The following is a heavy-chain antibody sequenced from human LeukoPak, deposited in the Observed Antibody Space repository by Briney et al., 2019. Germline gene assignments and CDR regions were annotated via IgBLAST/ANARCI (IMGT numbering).Heavy chain of an antibody. D-gene: IGHD3-10*01. V-gene: IGHV1-18*01. CDR1: GYTFTSYG. CDR3: ARDVGAPGLSMVRGVSCY. CDR2: ISAYNGNT. Sequence: GASVKVSCKASGYTFTSYGISWVRQAPGQGLEWMGWISAYNGNTNYAQKLQGRVTMTTDTSTSTAYMELRSLRSDDTAVYYCARDVGAPGLSMVRGVSCYWGQGTLVTVSS. J-gene: IGHJ4*02.